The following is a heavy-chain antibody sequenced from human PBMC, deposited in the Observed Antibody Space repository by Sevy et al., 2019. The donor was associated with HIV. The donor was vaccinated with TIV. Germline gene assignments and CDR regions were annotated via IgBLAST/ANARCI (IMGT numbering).Heavy chain of an antibody. CDR3: ARRAGNWDYFDY. Sequence: GGSLRLSCAASGFSFSDYYVSWIRQAPGKGLEWVSYISGISTYTNYADSVKGRFTISRDNAKNSMYLQVNSLRAEDTAVYYGARRAGNWDYFDYWGQGTLVTVSS. J-gene: IGHJ4*02. D-gene: IGHD7-27*01. CDR1: GFSFSDYY. V-gene: IGHV3-11*06. CDR2: ISGISTYT.